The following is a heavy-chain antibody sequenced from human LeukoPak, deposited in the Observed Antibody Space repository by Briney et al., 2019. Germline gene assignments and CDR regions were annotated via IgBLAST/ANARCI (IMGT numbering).Heavy chain of an antibody. CDR3: ARTVLTGPLDRNCSGGSCYDYYGMDV. D-gene: IGHD2-15*01. Sequence: PGESLKISCKGSGYSFTSYWIGWVRQMPGKGLEWMGIIYPGDSDTRYSPSFQGQVTISADKSISTAYLQWSSLKASDTAMYYCARTVLTGPLDRNCSGGSCYDYYGMDVWGQGTTVTVSS. CDR1: GYSFTSYW. J-gene: IGHJ6*02. CDR2: IYPGDSDT. V-gene: IGHV5-51*01.